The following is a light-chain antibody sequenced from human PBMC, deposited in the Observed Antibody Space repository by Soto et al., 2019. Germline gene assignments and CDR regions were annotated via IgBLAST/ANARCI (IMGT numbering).Light chain of an antibody. CDR2: GAS. V-gene: IGKV3-20*01. CDR3: QHYGNSLWT. CDR1: QTVSSNY. Sequence: ENVLTQSPDTLSLSPGEGATLSCRASQTVSSNYLAWYQHRPGQAPKLIIHGASYTAPGIPDRFSGSGSGADFTLTISRLEPEDFAVYYWQHYGNSLWTFGQGTKVDMK. J-gene: IGKJ1*01.